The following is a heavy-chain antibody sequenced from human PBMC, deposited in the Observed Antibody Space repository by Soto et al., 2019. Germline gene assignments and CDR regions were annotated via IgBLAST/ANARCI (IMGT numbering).Heavy chain of an antibody. J-gene: IGHJ4*02. Sequence: PGGTLRPSCAASGFTFTRYSMNWVRQAPGKGLEWVSSISSTTNYIYYGDSMKGRFTISRDNAKNSLYLEMNSLRAEDTAAYYCARESEDLTSNFGYWGQGTLVTVSS. V-gene: IGHV3-21*06. CDR2: ISSTTNYI. CDR1: GFTFTRYS. CDR3: ARESEDLTSNFGY.